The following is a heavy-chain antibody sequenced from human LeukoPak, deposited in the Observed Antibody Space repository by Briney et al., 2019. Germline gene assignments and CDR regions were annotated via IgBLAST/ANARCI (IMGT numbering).Heavy chain of an antibody. CDR3: AKGRGSGYDLYY. CDR2: IQQDGSEK. D-gene: IGHD5-12*01. V-gene: IGHV3-7*01. Sequence: GGSLRLSCAASGFTFSTYWMSWVRQAPGKGLEWVANIQQDGSEKYYVDSVKGRFTISRDNSKNTLYLQMNSLRAEDTAVYYCAKGRGSGYDLYYWGQGTLVTVSS. J-gene: IGHJ4*02. CDR1: GFTFSTYW.